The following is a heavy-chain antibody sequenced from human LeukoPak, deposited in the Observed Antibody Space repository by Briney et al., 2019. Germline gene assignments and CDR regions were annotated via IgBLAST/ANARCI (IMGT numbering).Heavy chain of an antibody. D-gene: IGHD4-17*01. CDR2: ISASSSI. CDR1: GFTFSSYA. Sequence: GGSLRLSCAASGFTFSSYAMNWVRQAPGKGLEWVSGISASSSIYYADSVKGRFTISRDNSKNTLYLQMNSLRAEDTAVYYCAKERDYVLGYWGQGTLVTVSS. J-gene: IGHJ4*02. V-gene: IGHV3-23*01. CDR3: AKERDYVLGY.